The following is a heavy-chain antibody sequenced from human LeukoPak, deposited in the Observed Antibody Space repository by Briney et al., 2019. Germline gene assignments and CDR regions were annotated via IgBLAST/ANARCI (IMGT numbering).Heavy chain of an antibody. CDR1: GGTFSSYA. CDR3: ARDHDGDYDY. D-gene: IGHD4-17*01. J-gene: IGHJ4*02. V-gene: IGHV1-69*04. CDR2: IIPILGIA. Sequence: SVKVSCKASGGTFSSYAISWVRQAPGQGLEWMGRIIPILGIANYAQKFQGRVTITADKSTSTAYMELSSLRAEDTAVYYCARDHDGDYDYWGQGTLVTVSS.